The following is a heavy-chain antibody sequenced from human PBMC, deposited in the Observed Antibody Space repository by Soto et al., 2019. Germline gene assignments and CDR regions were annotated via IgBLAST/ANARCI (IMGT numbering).Heavy chain of an antibody. CDR2: IIPIFGTA. CDR3: ARDGAGGYYYGSGRLLPRQGYYYGRDV. V-gene: IGHV1-69*13. D-gene: IGHD3-10*01. J-gene: IGHJ6*02. Sequence: GASVKVSCKASGGTFSSYAISWVRQAPGQGLEWMGGIIPIFGTANYAQKFQGRVTITADESTSTAYMELSSLRSEDTAVYYCARDGAGGYYYGSGRLLPRQGYYYGRDVWGQGTTVTVSS. CDR1: GGTFSSYA.